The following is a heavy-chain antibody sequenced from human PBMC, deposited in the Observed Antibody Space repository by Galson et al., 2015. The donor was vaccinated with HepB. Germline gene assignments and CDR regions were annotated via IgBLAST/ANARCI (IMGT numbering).Heavy chain of an antibody. J-gene: IGHJ5*02. CDR1: GFTFSDYY. CDR2: ISSSGSTI. V-gene: IGHV3-11*01. D-gene: IGHD6-13*01. Sequence: SLRLSCAASGFTFSDYYMSWIRQAPGKGLEWVSYISSSGSTIYYADSVKGRFTISRDNAKNSLYLQMNSLRAEDTAVYYCARALGSSWYGENWFDPWGQGTLVTVSS. CDR3: ARALGSSWYGENWFDP.